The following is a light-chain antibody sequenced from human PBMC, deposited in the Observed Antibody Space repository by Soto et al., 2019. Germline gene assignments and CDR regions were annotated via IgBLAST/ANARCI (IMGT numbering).Light chain of an antibody. CDR2: GAS. V-gene: IGKV1-39*01. Sequence: DIQMTQSPASLSASVGDTVTITFRASQSISSSVNWYQQTPGKAPRLLIFGASVLQSGVPSRFRGAGTGTHFSLTISSLQPEPFASYYCLQTYISLYTFGQGTRLEIK. J-gene: IGKJ5*01. CDR3: LQTYISLYT. CDR1: QSISSS.